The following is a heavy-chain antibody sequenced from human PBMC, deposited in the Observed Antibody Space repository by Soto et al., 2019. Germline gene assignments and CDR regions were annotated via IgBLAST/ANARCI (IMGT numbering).Heavy chain of an antibody. CDR3: AKVLSDNGYCTRNSCLYYVDF. CDR1: GFTFSSYA. V-gene: IGHV3-23*01. CDR2: ISDIGST. J-gene: IGHJ4*02. D-gene: IGHD2-2*03. Sequence: EVQLLESGGGLVQPGGSLRLSCEASGFTFSSYALRWVRQTPGKGLEWVSTISDIGSTYYADSVKGRFTISRDNPKNTPYLQISSQRGEVTAVYYWAKVLSDNGYCTRNSCLYYVDFWGQGTLVTVSS.